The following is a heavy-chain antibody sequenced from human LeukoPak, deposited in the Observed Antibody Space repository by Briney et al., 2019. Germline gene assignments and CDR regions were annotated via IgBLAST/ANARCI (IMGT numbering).Heavy chain of an antibody. Sequence: SETLSLTCTVSGGSISSYYWSWIRQPPGKGLEWIGYIYYSGSTNYNPSLKSRVTISVDTSKNQFSLKLSSVTAADTAVYYCARRDGSIDAFDIWGQGTMVTVSS. V-gene: IGHV4-59*01. D-gene: IGHD5-12*01. CDR1: GGSISSYY. CDR3: ARRDGSIDAFDI. J-gene: IGHJ3*02. CDR2: IYYSGST.